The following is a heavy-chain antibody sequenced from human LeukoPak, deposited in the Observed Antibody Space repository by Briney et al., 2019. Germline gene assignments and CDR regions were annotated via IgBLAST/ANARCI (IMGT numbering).Heavy chain of an antibody. CDR1: GLTLSNYW. V-gene: IGHV3-15*01. Sequence: GGSLRLSCTASGLTLSNYWMIWVRQAPGKGLEWVGRIRSNSDGGTIDYAAPVKGRFTLSRDDSKNTLYLQMNSLQTEDTAVYYCATDFYDTTWGQGTLVTVSS. CDR2: IRSNSDGGTI. D-gene: IGHD3-22*01. J-gene: IGHJ5*02. CDR3: ATDFYDTT.